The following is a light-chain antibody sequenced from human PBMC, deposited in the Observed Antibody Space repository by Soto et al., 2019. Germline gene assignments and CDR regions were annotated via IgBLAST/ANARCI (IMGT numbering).Light chain of an antibody. V-gene: IGKV3-15*01. CDR1: ESLSTY. J-gene: IGKJ2*01. CDR3: QSYNDWPFT. CDR2: GAS. Sequence: EIVMTPSPATLSVSPGERVTLSCRASESLSTYLAWYQQKPGQAPRLLIYGASTKATGIPAKFSGSGSATDFTLTISSLQSEDFAVYYCQSYNDWPFTFGQGTKLEI.